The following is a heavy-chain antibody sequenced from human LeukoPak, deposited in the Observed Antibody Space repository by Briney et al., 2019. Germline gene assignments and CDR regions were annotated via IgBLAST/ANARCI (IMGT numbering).Heavy chain of an antibody. CDR1: GFTFSSYT. CDR3: ARDNPTSNYYDSSGKYRGDY. CDR2: ISSSSSYI. Sequence: GGSLRLSCAASGFTFSSYTMNWVRQAPGKGLEWVSSISSSSSYIYYADSVKGRFTISRDNAKNSLYLQMNSLRAEDTAVYYCARDNPTSNYYDSSGKYRGDYWGQGTLVTVSS. D-gene: IGHD3-22*01. J-gene: IGHJ4*02. V-gene: IGHV3-21*01.